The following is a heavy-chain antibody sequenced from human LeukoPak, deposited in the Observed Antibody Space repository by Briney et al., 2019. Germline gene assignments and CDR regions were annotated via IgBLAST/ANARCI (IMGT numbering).Heavy chain of an antibody. V-gene: IGHV4-61*02. Sequence: SETLSLTCTVSGGSISSGSYYWSWIRQPAGKGLEWIGRIYTSGSTNYNPSLKSRVTISVDTSKNQFSLKLSSVTAADTAVYYCARGSLDYYGSGSHPYYYYYMDVWGKGTTVTVSS. J-gene: IGHJ6*03. CDR2: IYTSGST. CDR1: GGSISSGSYY. CDR3: ARGSLDYYGSGSHPYYYYYMDV. D-gene: IGHD3-10*01.